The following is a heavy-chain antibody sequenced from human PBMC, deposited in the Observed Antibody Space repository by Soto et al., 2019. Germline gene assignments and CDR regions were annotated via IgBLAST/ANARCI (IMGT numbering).Heavy chain of an antibody. V-gene: IGHV3-30-3*01. CDR2: ISYDGSNK. CDR3: AETSRFFQRY. CDR1: GFTFSSYA. D-gene: IGHD3-3*01. J-gene: IGHJ4*02. Sequence: QVQLVESGGGVVQPGRSLRLSCAASGFTFSSYAMHWVRQAPGKGLEWVAVISYDGSNKYYADSVKGRFIISRDNSKNTLYLQMNSLRAEDTAVYYCAETSRFFQRYWGQGTLVTVSS.